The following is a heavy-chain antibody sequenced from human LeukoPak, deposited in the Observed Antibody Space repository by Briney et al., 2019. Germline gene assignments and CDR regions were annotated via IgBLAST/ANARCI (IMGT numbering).Heavy chain of an antibody. CDR2: IRAKAYSGTP. Sequence: KPGRSLRLSCATSGFAFVDYAMSWVRQAPGKGLEWLGFIRAKAYSGTPAYAASLQGRFRISRDDSKSVAYLQMDSLEIEDTAIYFCSRIGEYDPITEYFLFDSWGQGTLVTVAS. D-gene: IGHD2/OR15-2a*01. CDR3: SRIGEYDPITEYFLFDS. J-gene: IGHJ4*02. CDR1: GFAFVDYA. V-gene: IGHV3-49*04.